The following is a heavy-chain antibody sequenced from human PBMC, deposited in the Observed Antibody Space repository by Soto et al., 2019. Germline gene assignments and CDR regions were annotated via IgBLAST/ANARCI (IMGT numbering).Heavy chain of an antibody. D-gene: IGHD3-9*01. CDR1: GASISSGTFY. CDR2: IYYDGST. J-gene: IGHJ5*02. CDR3: ASFYYDILTGYLTGGWFDP. Sequence: PSETLSLTCTVSGASISSGTFYWGWIRQPPGKGLESIANIYYDGSTYYNPSLKSRVTISVDTSKNQFSLKLSSVTAADTAVYYCASFYYDILTGYLTGGWFDPWGQGTLVTVSS. V-gene: IGHV4-39*07.